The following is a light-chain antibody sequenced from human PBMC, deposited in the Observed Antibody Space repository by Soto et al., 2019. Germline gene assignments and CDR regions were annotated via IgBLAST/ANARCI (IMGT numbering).Light chain of an antibody. Sequence: QSALTQPASVSGSPGQSITISCAGSGSDVGNYDLLSWYQQIPGKAPKLIIFEVNRRPSGVSDRFSGSKSGNTASLTISGLQAEDEADFFCCSYAGSGTWVFGGGTKVTVL. J-gene: IGLJ3*02. CDR2: EVN. CDR3: CSYAGSGTWV. CDR1: GSDVGNYDL. V-gene: IGLV2-23*02.